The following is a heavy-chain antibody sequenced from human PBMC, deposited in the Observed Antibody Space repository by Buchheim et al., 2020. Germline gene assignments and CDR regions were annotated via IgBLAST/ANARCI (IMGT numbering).Heavy chain of an antibody. CDR2: IYYSGST. CDR3: ARIGRVGFGDPLGTYYYYGMDV. Sequence: QVQLQESGPGLVKPSQTLSLTCTVSGGSISSGGYYWSWIRQHPGKGLEWIGYIYYSGSTYYNPSLKSRVTISVDTSKNQFSLKLSSVTAADTAVYYCARIGRVGFGDPLGTYYYYGMDVWGQGTT. CDR1: GGSISSGGYY. J-gene: IGHJ6*02. D-gene: IGHD3-10*01. V-gene: IGHV4-31*03.